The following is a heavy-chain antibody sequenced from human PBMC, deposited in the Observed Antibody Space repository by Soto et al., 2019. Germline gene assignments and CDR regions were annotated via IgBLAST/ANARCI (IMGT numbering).Heavy chain of an antibody. CDR1: GFTFSSYW. J-gene: IGHJ4*02. Sequence: GGSLRLSCAASGFTFSSYWMHWVRQAPGKGLVWVSRINSDGSSTSYADSVKGRFTISRDNAKNTLYLQMNSLRADDTAVYYCARECVDTVTSITIPFDYWGQGALVTVSS. D-gene: IGHD5-12*01. CDR2: INSDGSST. CDR3: ARECVDTVTSITIPFDY. V-gene: IGHV3-74*01.